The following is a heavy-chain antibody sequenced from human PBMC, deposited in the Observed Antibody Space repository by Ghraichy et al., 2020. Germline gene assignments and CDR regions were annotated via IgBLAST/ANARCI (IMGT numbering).Heavy chain of an antibody. V-gene: IGHV3-30*02. CDR3: ARNDYHLDS. J-gene: IGHJ4*02. CDR2: IRYHGNEK. D-gene: IGHD4-11*01. Sequence: GESLNISCAASGFTFSNFGFHWVRQAAGKGPEWVAFIRYHGNEKNYADSVKGRFTISRDNSKDTVYLQMTSLRVEDTAMYYCARNDYHLDSWGQGTLVTVSS. CDR1: GFTFSNFG.